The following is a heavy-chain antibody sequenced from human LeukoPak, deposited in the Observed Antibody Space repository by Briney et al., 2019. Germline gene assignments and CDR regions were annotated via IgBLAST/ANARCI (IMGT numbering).Heavy chain of an antibody. Sequence: GGSLRLSCAASGSTFSSYSMNWVRQAPGKGLEWVSFISSSSSTIYYADSVKGRFTISRDNGENSLYLQMNSLRAEDTAVYYCARGDPTVTTTGSGGLDIWGQGTMVTVSS. J-gene: IGHJ3*02. D-gene: IGHD4-17*01. CDR3: ARGDPTVTTTGSGGLDI. CDR2: ISSSSSTI. CDR1: GSTFSSYS. V-gene: IGHV3-48*01.